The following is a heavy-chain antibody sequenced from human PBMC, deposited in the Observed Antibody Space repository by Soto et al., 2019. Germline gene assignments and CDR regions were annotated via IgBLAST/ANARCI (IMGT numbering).Heavy chain of an antibody. Sequence: GGSLRLSCAVSGFTFSDYYMSWIRQAQGKGLEWVSYISSSGSTIYYTDSVKGRFTISRENAKNSLYLQMNSLRAEDTAVYYCARMGRDYYYYGMDVWGQGTTVTVSS. D-gene: IGHD1-26*01. CDR1: GFTFSDYY. CDR2: ISSSGSTI. V-gene: IGHV3-11*01. J-gene: IGHJ6*02. CDR3: ARMGRDYYYYGMDV.